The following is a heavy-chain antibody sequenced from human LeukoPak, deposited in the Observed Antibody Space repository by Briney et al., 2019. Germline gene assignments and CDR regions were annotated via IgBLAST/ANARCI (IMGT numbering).Heavy chain of an antibody. V-gene: IGHV3-30-3*02. CDR2: ISYDGSNK. D-gene: IGHD1-26*01. Sequence: GRSLRLSCAASGFTFSSYAMHWVRQAPGKGLEWVAVISYDGSNKYYADSVKGRFTISRDNSKNTLYLQMNSLRAEDTAVYYCAKSREDWFDPWGQGTLVTVSS. CDR3: AKSREDWFDP. CDR1: GFTFSSYA. J-gene: IGHJ5*02.